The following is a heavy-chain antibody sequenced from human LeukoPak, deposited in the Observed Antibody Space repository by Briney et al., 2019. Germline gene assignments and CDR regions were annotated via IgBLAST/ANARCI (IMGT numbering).Heavy chain of an antibody. J-gene: IGHJ4*02. D-gene: IGHD3-22*01. Sequence: GGSLRLSCAASGFTFSDSYMSWIRQAPGKGLEWVSYISSSGSTIYYADSVKGRFTISRDNAKNSLYLQMNSLRAEDTAVYYCARDRSYYDSSGYRWGQGTLVTVSS. CDR1: GFTFSDSY. CDR3: ARDRSYYDSSGYR. CDR2: ISSSGSTI. V-gene: IGHV3-11*04.